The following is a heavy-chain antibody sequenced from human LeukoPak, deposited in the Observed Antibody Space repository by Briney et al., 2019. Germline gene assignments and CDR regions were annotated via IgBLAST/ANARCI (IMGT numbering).Heavy chain of an antibody. CDR1: GGTFSSYA. Sequence: GSSVKVSCKASGGTFSSYAISWVRQAPGQGLEWMGGIIPIFCTANYAQKFQGRVTITADESTSTAYMELSSLRSEDTAVYYCARDGSWYYYDSSGLRDAFDIWGQGTMVTVSS. J-gene: IGHJ3*02. V-gene: IGHV1-69*01. D-gene: IGHD3-22*01. CDR3: ARDGSWYYYDSSGLRDAFDI. CDR2: IIPIFCTA.